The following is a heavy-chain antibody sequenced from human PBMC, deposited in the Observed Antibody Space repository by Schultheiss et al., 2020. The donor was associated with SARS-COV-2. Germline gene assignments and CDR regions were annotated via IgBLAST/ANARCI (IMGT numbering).Heavy chain of an antibody. CDR1: GGSISSSSYY. D-gene: IGHD3-16*01. V-gene: IGHV4-39*01. CDR2: MHYSGVS. Sequence: SQTLSLTCTVSGGSISSSSYYWGWIRQPPGKGLEWIGSMHYSGVSYYNPSLESRVTISLDTAKNQFSLKLSSVTAADTAVYYCARGSFGYYYYYGTDVWGQGTTVTVSS. CDR3: ARGSFGYYYYYGTDV. J-gene: IGHJ6*02.